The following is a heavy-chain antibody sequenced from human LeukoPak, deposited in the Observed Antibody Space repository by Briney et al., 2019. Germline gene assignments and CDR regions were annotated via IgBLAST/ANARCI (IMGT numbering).Heavy chain of an antibody. CDR2: TYYRSKWYN. V-gene: IGHV6-1*01. Sequence: SQTLSLTCAISGDSVSSNSAAWNWIRQSPSRGLEWLGRTYYRSKWYNDYAVSEKSRITINPDTSKNQFSLQLNSVTPEDTAVYYCARAWYSSGWYHYYGMDVWGQGTTVTVSS. CDR1: GDSVSSNSAA. CDR3: ARAWYSSGWYHYYGMDV. J-gene: IGHJ6*02. D-gene: IGHD6-19*01.